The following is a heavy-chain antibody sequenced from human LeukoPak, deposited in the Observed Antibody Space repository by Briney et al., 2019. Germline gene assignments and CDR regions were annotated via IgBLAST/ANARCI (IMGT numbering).Heavy chain of an antibody. Sequence: PGRSLRLSCATSGFTFSRHVMHWVRQSPGKGLEWVAVISSDGSNTDYADSVKGRFTISRDNSKNTLYLELHRLRAEDTAVYYCAKDSVVMNFFESWGQGTLVTVSS. D-gene: IGHD3-22*01. CDR1: GFTFSRHV. CDR3: AKDSVVMNFFES. V-gene: IGHV3-30*18. CDR2: ISSDGSNT. J-gene: IGHJ4*02.